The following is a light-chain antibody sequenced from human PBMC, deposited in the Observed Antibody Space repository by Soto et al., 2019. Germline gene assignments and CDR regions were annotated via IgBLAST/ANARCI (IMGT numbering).Light chain of an antibody. CDR3: QQYNSYSWT. CDR2: DAS. V-gene: IGKV1-5*01. CDR1: QSISSW. J-gene: IGKJ1*01. Sequence: DIQMTQSPSTLSSSVGDRVTITCRASQSISSWLDWYQQKPGKAPKLLIYDASSLESGVPSRFSGSRSGTEFTLTISSLQPDDFATYYCQQYNSYSWTFGQGTKVEIK.